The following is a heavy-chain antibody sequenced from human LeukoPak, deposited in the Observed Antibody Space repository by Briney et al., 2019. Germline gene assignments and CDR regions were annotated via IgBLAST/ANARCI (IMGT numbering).Heavy chain of an antibody. V-gene: IGHV4-30-2*01. J-gene: IGHJ5*02. D-gene: IGHD3-10*01. CDR2: IYQTGST. CDR1: GASISSGGYS. CDR3: ARGGSYEYNWFDP. Sequence: PSETLSLTCAVSGASISSGGYSWSWIRQPPGKGLERIGYIYQTGSTYYNPSLKSRVTISVDRSKNQFSLKLTSVTAADTAVYYCARGGSYEYNWFDPWGQGTLVTVSS.